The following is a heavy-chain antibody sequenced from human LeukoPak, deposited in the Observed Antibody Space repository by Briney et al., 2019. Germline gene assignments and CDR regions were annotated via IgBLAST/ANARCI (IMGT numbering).Heavy chain of an antibody. Sequence: GESLRLSCVASGFTFSDYRMNWVRQAPGQGPEWVSWISGDSRYIYYADSVKGRFTISRDNAKNSLYLQMNSLRAEDTAVYYCARAIPGAAAGFDYWGQGTLVTVSS. CDR2: ISGDSRYI. CDR1: GFTFSDYR. D-gene: IGHD6-13*01. J-gene: IGHJ4*02. V-gene: IGHV3-21*04. CDR3: ARAIPGAAAGFDY.